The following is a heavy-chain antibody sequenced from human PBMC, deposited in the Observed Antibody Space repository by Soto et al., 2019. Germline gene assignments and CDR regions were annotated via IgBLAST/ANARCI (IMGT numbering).Heavy chain of an antibody. D-gene: IGHD5-12*01. J-gene: IGHJ3*02. CDR1: GFTFSSYD. Sequence: GGSLRLSCAASGFTFSSYDMHWVRQATGKGLEWVSAIGTAGDTYYPGSVKGRFTISRENAKNSLYLQMNSLRAGDTAVYYCARVGIVATTGAFDIWGQGTMVTVSS. V-gene: IGHV3-13*01. CDR2: IGTAGDT. CDR3: ARVGIVATTGAFDI.